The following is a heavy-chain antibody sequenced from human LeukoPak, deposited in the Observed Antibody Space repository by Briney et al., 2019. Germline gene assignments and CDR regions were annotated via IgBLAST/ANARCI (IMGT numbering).Heavy chain of an antibody. CDR2: IYYSGST. Sequence: PSETLSLTCTVSGGSISSSSYYWGWIRQPPGKGLEWIGSIYYSGSTYYNPSLKSRVTISVDTSKNQFSLKLSSVTAADTAVYLCARGLGYYDSSVGYWGQGTLVTVSS. V-gene: IGHV4-39*07. J-gene: IGHJ4*02. CDR3: ARGLGYYDSSVGY. D-gene: IGHD3-22*01. CDR1: GGSISSSSYY.